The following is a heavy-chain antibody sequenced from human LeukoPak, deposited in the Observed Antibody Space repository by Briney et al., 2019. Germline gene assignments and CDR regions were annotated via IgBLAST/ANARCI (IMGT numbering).Heavy chain of an antibody. J-gene: IGHJ6*02. CDR3: ARGGRCLEYYGMDV. CDR1: GGSISSGDYY. Sequence: PSETLSPTCTVSGGSISSGDYYWSWIRQPPGKGREWIGYIYYSGSTYYNPSLKSRVTISVDTSKNQFSLKLSSVTAADTAVYYCARGGRCLEYYGMDVWGQGTTVTVS. D-gene: IGHD3-3*01. CDR2: IYYSGST. V-gene: IGHV4-30-4*01.